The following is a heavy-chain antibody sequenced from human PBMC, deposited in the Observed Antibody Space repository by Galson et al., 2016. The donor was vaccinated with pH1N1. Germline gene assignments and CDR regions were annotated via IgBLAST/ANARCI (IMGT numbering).Heavy chain of an antibody. CDR1: GFTFSGSA. Sequence: SLRLSCAASGFTFSGSAMHWVRQASGKGLEWVGRIRSKADSYATAYVASMKGRFTISRDDSKNTTFLQMNSLNTEDTAVYYCTRSRGYGFDYWGQGTLVTVSS. J-gene: IGHJ4*02. CDR3: TRSRGYGFDY. V-gene: IGHV3-73*01. CDR2: IRSKADSYAT. D-gene: IGHD5-12*01.